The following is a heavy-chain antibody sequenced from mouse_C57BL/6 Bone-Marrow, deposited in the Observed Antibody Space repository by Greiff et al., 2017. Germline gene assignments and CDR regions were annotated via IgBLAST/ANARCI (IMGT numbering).Heavy chain of an antibody. J-gene: IGHJ4*01. Sequence: QVQLQQSGAELARPGASVKLSCKASGYTFTSYGISWVKQRTGQGLEWIGEIYPSSGTTYYNEKFKGKATLTADKSSSTAYMELRSLTSEDSAVYFCARNLAYYSFMDYWGQGTSVTVSS. CDR2: IYPSSGTT. CDR3: ARNLAYYSFMDY. V-gene: IGHV1-81*01. CDR1: GYTFTSYG. D-gene: IGHD2-10*01.